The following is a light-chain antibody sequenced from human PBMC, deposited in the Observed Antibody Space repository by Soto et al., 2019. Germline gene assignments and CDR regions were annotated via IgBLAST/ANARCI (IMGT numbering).Light chain of an antibody. CDR1: QTIAMY. CDR2: TTS. Sequence: DIQMTQSPSSLSASVGDRVTITCRASQTIAMYVNWFQHKPGKAPKPLIYTTSSLQSGVPPRFSGSGSETDFTLPISRLQPEDSATYYCQQSFTTPYTFGQGTKLEIK. J-gene: IGKJ2*01. CDR3: QQSFTTPYT. V-gene: IGKV1-39*01.